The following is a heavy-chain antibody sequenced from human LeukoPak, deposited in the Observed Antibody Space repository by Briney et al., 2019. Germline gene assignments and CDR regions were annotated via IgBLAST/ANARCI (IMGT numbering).Heavy chain of an antibody. D-gene: IGHD1-1*01. Sequence: SETLSLTCTVSGGSISNYYWSWMRQPPGKGLEWIGYIYTSGGTNYNPSLKSRVTISVDTSKNQFSLKLNSVTAADTAVYYCTRQRHADIVGTTVFDHWGQGTLVTVSS. CDR2: IYTSGGT. CDR3: TRQRHADIVGTTVFDH. J-gene: IGHJ4*02. V-gene: IGHV4-4*09. CDR1: GGSISNYY.